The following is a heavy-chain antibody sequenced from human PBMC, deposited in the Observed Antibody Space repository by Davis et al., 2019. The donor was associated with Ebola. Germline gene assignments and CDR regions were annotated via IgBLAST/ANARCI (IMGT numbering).Heavy chain of an antibody. Sequence: GESLKISCAAFRFSFGTYGMHWVRQAPGKGLEWVGYMSYGGSHTSSIDSVKGRFTISRDNSKNTLYLQMNSLRAEDTAVYFCAKEYCPNSGPYCTYFEVWGQGTQVTVSS. D-gene: IGHD3-10*01. J-gene: IGHJ4*02. V-gene: IGHV3-30*18. CDR1: RFSFGTYG. CDR2: MSYGGSHT. CDR3: AKEYCPNSGPYCTYFEV.